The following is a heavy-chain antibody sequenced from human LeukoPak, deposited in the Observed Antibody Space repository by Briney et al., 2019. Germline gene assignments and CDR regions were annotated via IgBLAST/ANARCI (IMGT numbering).Heavy chain of an antibody. CDR1: GFTVSSNY. CDR3: ARDGFFPTAVAGVEYYYGMDV. Sequence: PGGSLRLSCAASGFTVSSNYISWGRQARGKGLGWGSVIYSGGSTYYADSVKGRFTISRDNSKNTLYLQMNSLRAEDTAVYYCARDGFFPTAVAGVEYYYGMDVWGQGTTVTVSS. J-gene: IGHJ6*02. D-gene: IGHD6-19*01. CDR2: IYSGGST. V-gene: IGHV3-66*01.